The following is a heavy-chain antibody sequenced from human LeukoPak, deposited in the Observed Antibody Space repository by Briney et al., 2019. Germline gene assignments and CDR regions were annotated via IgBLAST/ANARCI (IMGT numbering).Heavy chain of an antibody. CDR1: GFTFSSYG. V-gene: IGHV3-23*01. D-gene: IGHD3-22*01. Sequence: GGTLRLSCAASGFTFSSYGMSWVRQAPGKGLEWVSAISGSGGSTYYADSVKGRFTISRDNSKNTLYLQMNSLRAEDTAVYYCAKSWNYYDSSGDDALDIWGQGTMVTVSS. CDR2: ISGSGGST. CDR3: AKSWNYYDSSGDDALDI. J-gene: IGHJ3*02.